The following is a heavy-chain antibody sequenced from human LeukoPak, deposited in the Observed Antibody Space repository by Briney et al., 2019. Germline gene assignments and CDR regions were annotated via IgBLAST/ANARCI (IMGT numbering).Heavy chain of an antibody. D-gene: IGHD4-17*01. CDR1: GFTFSIYT. J-gene: IGHJ4*02. Sequence: PGGSLRLSCAASGFTFSIYTMHWVRQAPGKGLEWVAVISYDGSNKYYADSVKGRFTISRDNSKNTLYLQMNSLRVEDTAVYYCTRDGMGDYRNDYWGQGTLVTVSS. V-gene: IGHV3-30-3*01. CDR2: ISYDGSNK. CDR3: TRDGMGDYRNDY.